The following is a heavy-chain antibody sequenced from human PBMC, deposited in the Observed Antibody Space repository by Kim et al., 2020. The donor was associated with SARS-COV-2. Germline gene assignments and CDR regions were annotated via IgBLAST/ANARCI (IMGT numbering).Heavy chain of an antibody. CDR2: K. V-gene: IGHV3-33*01. J-gene: IGHJ6*02. CDR3: ARERDEDGMDV. D-gene: IGHD2-21*02. Sequence: KYYADCVKGRVTITRDNSQNTLYLQMNSLRAEDTAVYYCARERDEDGMDVWGQGTTVTVSS.